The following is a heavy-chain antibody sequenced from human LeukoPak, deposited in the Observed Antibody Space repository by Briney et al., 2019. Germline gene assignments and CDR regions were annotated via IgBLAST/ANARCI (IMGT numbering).Heavy chain of an antibody. CDR2: INPKSGAT. D-gene: IGHD6-13*01. J-gene: IGHJ4*02. V-gene: IGHV1-2*02. Sequence: ASVKVSCKASGYTFTDFFIHCVRQAPGQGLEWMGWINPKSGATNYAQRFQGRVTMTRDTSISTAYTELSRLTSDDTAVYYCARDAFFSSRSNFDYWGQGTLVSVSS. CDR1: GYTFTDFF. CDR3: ARDAFFSSRSNFDY.